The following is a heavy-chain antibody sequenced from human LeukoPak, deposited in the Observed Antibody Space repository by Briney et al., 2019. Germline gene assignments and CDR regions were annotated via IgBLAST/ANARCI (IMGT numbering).Heavy chain of an antibody. CDR3: ASYGDYGFDY. D-gene: IGHD4-17*01. CDR1: GFTFSTYA. CDR2: ITNTGGVT. V-gene: IGHV3-23*05. Sequence: PGGSLRLSCAASGFTFSTYAMSWVRQAPGKGLEWVSGITNTGGVTPYADSVKGRLTVSRDNSKNTLYLHMNSLRADDTAVYYCASYGDYGFDYWGQGTLVTVSS. J-gene: IGHJ4*02.